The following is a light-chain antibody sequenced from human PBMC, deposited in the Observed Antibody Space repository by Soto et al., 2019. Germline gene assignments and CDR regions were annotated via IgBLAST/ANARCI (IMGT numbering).Light chain of an antibody. CDR3: NSYTRSTTLVV. CDR1: SSDVGAYNY. J-gene: IGLJ2*01. V-gene: IGLV2-14*01. CDR2: DVT. Sequence: QSALTQPASVSGSPGQSITISCTGTSSDVGAYNYVSWYQQHPGKAPKLMIYDVTNRPSGVSSRFSGSKSGNTASLTISGLQAEDEADYYCNSYTRSTTLVVFGGGTKLTVL.